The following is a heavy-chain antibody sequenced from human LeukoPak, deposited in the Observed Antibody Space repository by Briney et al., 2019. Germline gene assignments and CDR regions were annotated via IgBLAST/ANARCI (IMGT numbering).Heavy chain of an antibody. CDR1: GFTFSNYA. V-gene: IGHV3-74*01. Sequence: PGGSLRLSCAASGFTFSNYAMIWVRQAPGKGLVRVSRIKTDGSNTSYADSVKGRFTVSRDNAKNTLYLQMNSLRVEDTAVYYCARGDDSWSGYFSDYWGQGTLVTVSS. CDR3: ARGDDSWSGYFSDY. J-gene: IGHJ4*02. CDR2: IKTDGSNT. D-gene: IGHD3-3*01.